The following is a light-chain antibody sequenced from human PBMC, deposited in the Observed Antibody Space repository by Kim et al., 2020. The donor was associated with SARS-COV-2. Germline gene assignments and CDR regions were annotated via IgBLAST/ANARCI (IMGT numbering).Light chain of an antibody. V-gene: IGKV3-15*01. CDR3: QQYNKWPPYT. CDR2: GAS. Sequence: VSPGERATLSCRASQSVSSNLAWYQQKPGQAPRLLIYGASTRAPGVPARFSGSGSGTEFTLTISSLQSEDFAVYFCQQYNKWPPYTFGQGTKLEIK. J-gene: IGKJ2*01. CDR1: QSVSSN.